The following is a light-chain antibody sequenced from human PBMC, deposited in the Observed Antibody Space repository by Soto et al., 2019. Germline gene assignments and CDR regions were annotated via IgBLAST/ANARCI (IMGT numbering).Light chain of an antibody. J-gene: IGKJ1*01. V-gene: IGKV1-9*01. CDR2: AAS. CDR3: QQLDSYPRT. Sequence: DIQLTQSPSFLSTSVGDRVTITCRASQDIRNYLAWYQQKPGKAPKVLIYAASTLLSGVPSRCSGSGSGTEFSLTISSLQPEDFATYYCQQLDSYPRTFGQGTKVEI. CDR1: QDIRNY.